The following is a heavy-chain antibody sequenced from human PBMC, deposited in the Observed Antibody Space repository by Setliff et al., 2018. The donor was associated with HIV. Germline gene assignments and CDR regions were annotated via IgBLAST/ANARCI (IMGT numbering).Heavy chain of an antibody. CDR1: GFTFRNYG. J-gene: IGHJ6*03. V-gene: IGHV3-33*06. D-gene: IGHD4-17*01. Sequence: GGSLRLSCAASGFTFRNYGMHWVRQAPGKGLEWVAVIWFDGSNKYYADSVKGRFTISRDNSKNTLFLQMNSLRAEDTAIYYCAKGGDDYYYYFMDVWGKGTTVTVSS. CDR3: AKGGDDYYYYFMDV. CDR2: IWFDGSNK.